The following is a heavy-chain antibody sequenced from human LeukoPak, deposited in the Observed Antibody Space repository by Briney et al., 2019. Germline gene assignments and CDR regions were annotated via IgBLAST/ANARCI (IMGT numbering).Heavy chain of an antibody. J-gene: IGHJ4*02. V-gene: IGHV3-7*01. CDR1: GFTFSSYW. CDR3: ARDHSADRSAYHGEVGY. D-gene: IGHD3-22*01. CDR2: IHQDGSEK. Sequence: SGGSLRLSCAASGFTFSSYWMNWVRQAPGKGLEWVANIHQDGSEKCYVDSVKGRFTISRDNAKNSLHLQMNSLRAEDTAVYYCARDHSADRSAYHGEVGYWGQGTLVTVSS.